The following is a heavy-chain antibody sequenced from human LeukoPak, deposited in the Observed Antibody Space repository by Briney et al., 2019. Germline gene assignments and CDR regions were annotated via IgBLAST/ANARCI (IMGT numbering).Heavy chain of an antibody. Sequence: GGSLRLSCAASGLTFNNYGMSRVRQAPGQGLEWVSGISASGGSTYYAGSVKGRFTISRDNSKNTLYLQMNSLRAEDTAVYFCAKTYCSSTSCHIDYWGQGTLVTVSS. CDR1: GLTFNNYG. D-gene: IGHD2-2*02. CDR3: AKTYCSSTSCHIDY. CDR2: ISASGGST. J-gene: IGHJ4*02. V-gene: IGHV3-23*01.